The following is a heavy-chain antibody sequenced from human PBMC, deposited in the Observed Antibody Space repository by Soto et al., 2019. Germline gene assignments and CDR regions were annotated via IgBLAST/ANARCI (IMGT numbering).Heavy chain of an antibody. J-gene: IGHJ4*02. CDR2: IYPGDSDT. V-gene: IGHV5-51*01. Sequence: GEALHISGAGSVCSVTSSWSGWARQIPGKGLEWMGIIYPGDSDTRYSPSFQGQVTISADKSISTAYLQWSSLKASDTAMYYCARLAPNYYDSSGGFDYWGQGTLVTVSS. CDR3: ARLAPNYYDSSGGFDY. CDR1: VCSVTSSW. D-gene: IGHD3-22*01.